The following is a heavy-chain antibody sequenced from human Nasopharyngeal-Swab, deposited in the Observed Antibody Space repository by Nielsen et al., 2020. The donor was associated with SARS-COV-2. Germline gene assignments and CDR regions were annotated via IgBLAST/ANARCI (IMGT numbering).Heavy chain of an antibody. Sequence: GGSLRLSCVASESTFNDYSMNWFPPPLGKGFEWVARFRDKGDSYTTQYAAYVRGRFTFSRDDSKYSLYRQMDILKTDDRALYYCARSPVGIGLFDYWGQGTLIGVSS. CDR3: ARSPVGIGLFDY. V-gene: IGHV3-72*01. CDR1: ESTFNDYS. J-gene: IGHJ4*02. CDR2: FRDKGDSYTT. D-gene: IGHD1-26*01.